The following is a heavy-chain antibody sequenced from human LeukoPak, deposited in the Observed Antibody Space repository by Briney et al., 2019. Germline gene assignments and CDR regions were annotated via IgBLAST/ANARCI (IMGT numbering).Heavy chain of an antibody. Sequence: SETLSLTCAVYGGSFSGYYWSWIRQPPGKGLEWIGEINHGGSTNYSPSLKSRVTISVDKSKNQFSLNLSPVTAADTAVYYCARDRRYYDSSAYIRGFDYWGQGTLVTVSS. D-gene: IGHD3-22*01. CDR2: INHGGST. V-gene: IGHV4-34*01. CDR3: ARDRRYYDSSAYIRGFDY. J-gene: IGHJ4*02. CDR1: GGSFSGYY.